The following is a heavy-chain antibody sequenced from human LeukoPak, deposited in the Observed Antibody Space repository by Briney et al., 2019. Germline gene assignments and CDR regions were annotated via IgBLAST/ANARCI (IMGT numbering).Heavy chain of an antibody. V-gene: IGHV4-59*08. CDR2: IYYSGST. J-gene: IGHJ4*02. D-gene: IGHD2-2*01. CDR3: AGRKVVPAAPFDY. Sequence: SETLSLTCTVSGGSISSSYWTWIRQPPGKGLEWIGYIYYSGSTNYNPSLNSRVTISVDTSKNQFSLKLSSVTAADTAVYYCAGRKVVPAAPFDYWGQGTLVTVSS. CDR1: GGSISSSY.